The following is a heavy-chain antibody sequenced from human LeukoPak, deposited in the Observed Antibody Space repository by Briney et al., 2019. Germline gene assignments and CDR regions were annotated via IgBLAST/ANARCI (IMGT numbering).Heavy chain of an antibody. D-gene: IGHD1-14*01. V-gene: IGHV4-39*07. Sequence: SETLSLTCTVSGGSISSGTYYWAWIRQPPVKGLEWIGTIYLSGSTYYNPSLKSRVTISVDTSKNQFSLNLTSLTAADTAVYYCARDRKYYYHMDVWGKGTTVTVSS. J-gene: IGHJ6*03. CDR2: IYLSGST. CDR3: ARDRKYYYHMDV. CDR1: GGSISSGTYY.